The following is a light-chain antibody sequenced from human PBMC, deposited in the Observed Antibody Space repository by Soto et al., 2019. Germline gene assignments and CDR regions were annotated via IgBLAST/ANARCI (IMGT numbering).Light chain of an antibody. CDR3: CSYAGSSYV. CDR1: SSDVGGYNY. Sequence: QSVLTQPRSVSGSPGQSVTISCTGTSSDVGGYNYVSWYQQHPGKAPKLMIYDVSKRPSGVPDRFSGSKSGNTASLTISGLQAEDEADYSCCSYAGSSYVFGTGTKLTVL. J-gene: IGLJ1*01. V-gene: IGLV2-11*01. CDR2: DVS.